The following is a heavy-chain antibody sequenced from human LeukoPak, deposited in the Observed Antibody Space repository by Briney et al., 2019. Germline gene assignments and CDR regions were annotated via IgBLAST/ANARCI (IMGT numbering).Heavy chain of an antibody. V-gene: IGHV3-23*01. CDR3: AKDRYYDFWSGYFNWFDP. CDR1: GFTFSSYA. D-gene: IGHD3-3*01. J-gene: IGHJ5*02. Sequence: PGGSLRLSCAASGFTFSSYAMSWVHQAPGKGLEWVSAISGSGGSTYYADSVKGRFTISRDNSKNTLYLQMNSLRAEDTAVYYCAKDRYYDFWSGYFNWFDPWGQGTLVTVSS. CDR2: ISGSGGST.